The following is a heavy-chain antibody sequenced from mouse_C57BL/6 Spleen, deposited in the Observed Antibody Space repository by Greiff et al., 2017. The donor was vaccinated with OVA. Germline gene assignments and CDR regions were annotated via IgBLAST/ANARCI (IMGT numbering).Heavy chain of an antibody. Sequence: EVNVVESGGDLVKPGGSLKLSCAASGFTFSSYGMSWVRQTPDKRLEWVATISSGGSYTYYPDSVKGRFTISRDNAKNTLYLQMSSLKSEDTAMYYCARRQDALYAMDYWGQGTSVTVSS. J-gene: IGHJ4*01. D-gene: IGHD3-2*02. V-gene: IGHV5-6*02. CDR1: GFTFSSYG. CDR3: ARRQDALYAMDY. CDR2: ISSGGSYT.